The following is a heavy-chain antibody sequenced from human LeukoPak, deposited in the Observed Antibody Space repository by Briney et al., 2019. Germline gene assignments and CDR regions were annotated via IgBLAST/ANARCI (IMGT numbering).Heavy chain of an antibody. CDR2: ISPGGGTT. Sequence: PGGSLRLSCAVSGFAFGSEAMSWVRQSPARGLEWVASISPGGGTTYYADYVKGRFTISRDNSNNTLYVQMNSLRAEDTAVYYCAKVRSGSANWALRIFDNXXXGXLVTVSS. D-gene: IGHD1-1*01. V-gene: IGHV3-23*01. CDR1: GFAFGSEA. CDR3: AKVRSGSANWALRIFDN. J-gene: IGHJ4*02.